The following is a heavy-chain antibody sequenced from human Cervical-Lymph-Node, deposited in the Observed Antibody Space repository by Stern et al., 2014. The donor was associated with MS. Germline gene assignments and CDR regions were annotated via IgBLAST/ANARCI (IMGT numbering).Heavy chain of an antibody. Sequence: QMQLVQSGAEVKKPGASVKVSCEASGYTFTSYGISWVRQAPGQGLEWVGRISAYNDNPTYAQKIQGRVTMTTDTSTSTAYMELSSLRSDDTAVYYCARGLLGIENAFDIWGQGTMVTVSS. CDR1: GYTFTSYG. J-gene: IGHJ3*02. D-gene: IGHD2-15*01. CDR3: ARGLLGIENAFDI. CDR2: ISAYNDNP. V-gene: IGHV1-18*01.